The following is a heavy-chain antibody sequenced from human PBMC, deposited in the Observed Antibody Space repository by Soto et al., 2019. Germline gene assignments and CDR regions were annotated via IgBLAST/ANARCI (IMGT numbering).Heavy chain of an antibody. Sequence: QVQLVESGGGVVQPGRSLRLSCAAYGFTFSSYAMHWVRQAPGKGLEWVAVISYDGSNKYYADSVKGRFTISRDNSKNTLYLQMNSLRAEDTAVYYCASRDFPDYWGQGTLVTVSS. V-gene: IGHV3-30-3*01. J-gene: IGHJ4*02. CDR1: GFTFSSYA. CDR2: ISYDGSNK. CDR3: ASRDFPDY.